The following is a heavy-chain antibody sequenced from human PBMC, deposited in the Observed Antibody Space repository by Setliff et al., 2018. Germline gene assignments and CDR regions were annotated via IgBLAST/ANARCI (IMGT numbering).Heavy chain of an antibody. D-gene: IGHD3-10*01. Sequence: PSETLSLTCSVSTASMTYYYWSWIRQPAGKGLQWIGRINTNGSTKYNPSLKSRVTMSVDTSKNQFSLKLSALTATDTAVYYCARDVGGEGYFDSWGQGTLVTVSS. J-gene: IGHJ4*02. CDR2: INTNGST. CDR3: ARDVGGEGYFDS. CDR1: TASMTYYY. V-gene: IGHV4-4*07.